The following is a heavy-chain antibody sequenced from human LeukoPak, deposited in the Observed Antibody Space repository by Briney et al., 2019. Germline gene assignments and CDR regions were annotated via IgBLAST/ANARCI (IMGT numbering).Heavy chain of an antibody. J-gene: IGHJ4*02. CDR3: ASPIVVVVAATRAQDY. Sequence: GGSLRLSCAASGFTFSSYSMNWVRQAPGKGLEWVSSISSSSSYIYYADSVKSRFTISRDNAKNSLYLQMNSLRAEDTAVYYCASPIVVVVAATRAQDYWGQGTLVTVSS. CDR1: GFTFSSYS. V-gene: IGHV3-21*01. D-gene: IGHD2-15*01. CDR2: ISSSSSYI.